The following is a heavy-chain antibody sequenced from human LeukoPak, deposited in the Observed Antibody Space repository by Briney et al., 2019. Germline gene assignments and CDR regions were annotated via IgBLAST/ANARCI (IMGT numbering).Heavy chain of an antibody. CDR2: INPNSGGT. CDR3: ARDEAVAGNNWFDP. CDR1: GYTFTGYY. J-gene: IGHJ5*02. Sequence: ASVKVSCKASGYTFTGYYMHWVRQAPGQGLEWMGWINPNSGGTNYAQKFQGRVTMTRDTSISTAYMELSRLRSDDMAVYYCARDEAVAGNNWFDPWGQGTLVTVSS. V-gene: IGHV1-2*02. D-gene: IGHD6-19*01.